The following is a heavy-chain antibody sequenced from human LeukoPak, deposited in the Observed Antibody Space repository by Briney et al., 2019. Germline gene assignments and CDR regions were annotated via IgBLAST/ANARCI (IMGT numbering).Heavy chain of an antibody. D-gene: IGHD1-26*01. J-gene: IGHJ4*02. V-gene: IGHV4-59*01. CDR2: IYYSGST. CDR3: ARAPSQISGSFNFDD. CDR1: GGSISRYY. Sequence: SSETLSLTCTVSGGSISRYYWSWIRQPPGKGLEGIGYIYYSGSTKYNPSLKSRVTISVDTYKNQFSLKLSSVTAADTAVYYCARAPSQISGSFNFDDWGQGTLVTVSS.